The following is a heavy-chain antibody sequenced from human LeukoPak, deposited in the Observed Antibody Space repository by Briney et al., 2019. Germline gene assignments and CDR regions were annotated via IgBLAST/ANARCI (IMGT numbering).Heavy chain of an antibody. Sequence: GGSLRLSCAASGFTFSSYSMNWVRQAPGKGLEWVSYISSSSSTIYYADSVKGRFTIPRDNAKNSLYLQMNSLRAEDTAVYYCARDRPSYYYDSSGYYLPRGQGTLVTVSS. CDR3: ARDRPSYYYDSSGYYLP. D-gene: IGHD3-22*01. V-gene: IGHV3-48*04. CDR1: GFTFSSYS. J-gene: IGHJ4*02. CDR2: ISSSSSTI.